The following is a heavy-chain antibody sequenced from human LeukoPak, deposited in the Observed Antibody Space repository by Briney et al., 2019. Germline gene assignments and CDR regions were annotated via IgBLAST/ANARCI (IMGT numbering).Heavy chain of an antibody. CDR3: ARGVLLSYNWNLQLEDY. D-gene: IGHD1-20*01. V-gene: IGHV1-2*02. Sequence: ASVKVSCKASGYTSTGYYMHWVRQAPGQGLEWMGWINPNSGGTNYAQKFQGRVTMTRDTSISTAYMELSRLRSDDTAVYYCARGVLLSYNWNLQLEDYWGQGTLVTVSS. CDR1: GYTSTGYY. J-gene: IGHJ4*02. CDR2: INPNSGGT.